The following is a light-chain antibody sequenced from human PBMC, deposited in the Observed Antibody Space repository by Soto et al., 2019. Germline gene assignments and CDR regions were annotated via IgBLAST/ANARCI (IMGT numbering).Light chain of an antibody. V-gene: IGKV3-20*01. Sequence: EIVLTQSPGTLSFSPGESATLSCRASQSVSSSYLAWYQQKPGQAPRLLIYGASSRATGIPDRFSGSGSGTEFTLTIGSLQSEDFAVYYCQQYNSWPSFGQGTRLEIK. CDR1: QSVSSSY. CDR2: GAS. CDR3: QQYNSWPS. J-gene: IGKJ5*01.